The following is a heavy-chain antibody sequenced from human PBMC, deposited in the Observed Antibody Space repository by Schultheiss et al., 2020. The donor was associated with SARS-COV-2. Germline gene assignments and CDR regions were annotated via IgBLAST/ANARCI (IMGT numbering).Heavy chain of an antibody. V-gene: IGHV4-61*02. D-gene: IGHD6-13*01. J-gene: IGHJ5*02. CDR3: ARVWYSSSPFDP. CDR2: IYPSGAT. Sequence: SETLSLTCSVSGGSISSDTYYWSWIRQPAGKGLEWIGRIYPSGATDYNPSLKSRVTISVDASKNQFSLKLTSVTAADAAVYYCARVWYSSSPFDPWGQGTLVTVSS. CDR1: GGSISSDTYY.